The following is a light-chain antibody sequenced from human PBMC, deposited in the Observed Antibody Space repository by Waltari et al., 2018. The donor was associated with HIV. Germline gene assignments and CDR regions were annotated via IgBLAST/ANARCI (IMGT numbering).Light chain of an antibody. CDR1: SSNLWADHD. CDR2: RTD. Sequence: QYVLTQPPSLSAAPGQTVTLSCLVTSSNLWADHDVPWYRQVSGAAPKRLIYRTDARPSGVPDRFFGSRSGASASLVINGLQTDDEADYYCQSYDSSLFWVFGGGTKLTVL. J-gene: IGLJ2*01. V-gene: IGLV1-40*01. CDR3: QSYDSSLFWV.